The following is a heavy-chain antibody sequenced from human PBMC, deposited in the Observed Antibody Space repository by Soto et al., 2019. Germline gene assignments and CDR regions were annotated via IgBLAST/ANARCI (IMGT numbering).Heavy chain of an antibody. V-gene: IGHV3-23*01. CDR2: ISGSGGST. CDR3: AKDRGSIAVAGTYAFDI. J-gene: IGHJ3*02. Sequence: PGGSLILSCAASGFTFSSYAMSWVRQATGKGLEWVSAISGSGGSTYYADSVKGRFTISRDNSKNTLYLQMNSLRAEDTAVYYCAKDRGSIAVAGTYAFDIWGQGTMVTVSS. D-gene: IGHD6-19*01. CDR1: GFTFSSYA.